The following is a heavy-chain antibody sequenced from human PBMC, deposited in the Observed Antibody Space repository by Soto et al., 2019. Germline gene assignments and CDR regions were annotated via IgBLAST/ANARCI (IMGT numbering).Heavy chain of an antibody. J-gene: IGHJ4*02. CDR3: AQDPSTGYADH. V-gene: IGHV3-23*01. Sequence: EVHLLESGGGLVQPGGSLRLSCAASAFMLRNYAMSWVRQAPGKGLEWVSTISLGGANTHYADSVKGRFTISRDNSNNSLYLEMNNLRGEDTAVYYCAQDPSTGYADHWGQGPLVTVSS. D-gene: IGHD3-9*01. CDR2: ISLGGANT. CDR1: AFMLRNYA.